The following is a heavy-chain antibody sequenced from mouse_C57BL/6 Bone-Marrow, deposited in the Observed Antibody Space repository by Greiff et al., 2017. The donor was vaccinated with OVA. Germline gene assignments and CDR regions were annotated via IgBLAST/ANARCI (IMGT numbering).Heavy chain of an antibody. CDR3: AREQERCPLRYFEV. D-gene: IGHD1-1*01. CDR1: GFTFSDYF. V-gene: IGHV5-16*01. J-gene: IGHJ1*03. Sequence: DVMLVESEGGLVQPGSSMKLSCTASGFTFSDYFMAWVRQVPEKGLEWVANINYDGSSTYYLDSLKSRFIISRDNAKNILYLQMSRLKSEDTATYYSAREQERCPLRYFEVWGTGTTVTVSS. CDR2: INYDGSST.